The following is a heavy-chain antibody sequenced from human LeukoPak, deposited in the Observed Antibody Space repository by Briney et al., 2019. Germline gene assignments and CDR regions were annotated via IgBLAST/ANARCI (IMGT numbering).Heavy chain of an antibody. V-gene: IGHV1-2*02. CDR2: INPNSGGT. CDR1: GYTLTGYY. D-gene: IGHD3-10*01. CDR3: ARGVTGIYYYYYMDT. Sequence: ASVKVSCKASGYTLTGYYIHWVRQAPGQGLEWMRWINPNSGGTNYAQKFQGRVTMTRDTSISTAYMELSRLSSDDTAVYYCARGVTGIYYYYYMDTWGKGTTVTVSS. J-gene: IGHJ6*03.